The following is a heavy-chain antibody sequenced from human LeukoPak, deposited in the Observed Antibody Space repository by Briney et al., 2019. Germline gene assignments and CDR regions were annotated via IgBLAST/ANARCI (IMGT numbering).Heavy chain of an antibody. CDR3: AKGQTGYSSGWYADY. V-gene: IGHV3-23*01. Sequence: PGGSLRLSCAASGFTFSSYAMSWVRQAPGKGLEWVSAISGSGGSTYYADSVKGRFTISRDNSKNTLYLQMNSLRAEDTAVYYCAKGQTGYSSGWYADYWGQGTLVTVSS. CDR1: GFTFSSYA. CDR2: ISGSGGST. J-gene: IGHJ4*02. D-gene: IGHD6-19*01.